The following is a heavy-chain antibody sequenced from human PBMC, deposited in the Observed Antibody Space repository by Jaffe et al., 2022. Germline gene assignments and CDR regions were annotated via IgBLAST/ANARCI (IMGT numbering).Heavy chain of an antibody. CDR1: GFTVSSNY. CDR2: IYSGGST. V-gene: IGHV3-66*02. J-gene: IGHJ4*02. Sequence: EVQLVESGGGLVQPGGSLRLSCAASGFTVSSNYMSWVRQAPGKGLEWVSVIYSGGSTYYADSVKGRFTISRDNSKNTLYLQMNSLRAEDTAVYYCARDQDFSEAGTSGRTYFDYWGQGTLVTVSS. CDR3: ARDQDFSEAGTSGRTYFDY. D-gene: IGHD3-10*01.